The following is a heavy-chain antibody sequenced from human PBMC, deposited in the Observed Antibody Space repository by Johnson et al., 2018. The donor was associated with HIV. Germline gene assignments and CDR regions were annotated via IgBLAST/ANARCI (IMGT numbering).Heavy chain of an antibody. CDR1: GFTFDDYA. Sequence: VQLVESVGGLVQPGRSLRLSCAASGFTFDDYAMHWVRQAPGKGLEWVSGISWNSGSIGYADSVKGRFPISRDNSKNSLYLQMNSLRAEDTALYYCAKEEGSSGWFDAFDIWGQGTMVTVSS. CDR2: ISWNSGSI. V-gene: IGHV3-9*01. CDR3: AKEEGSSGWFDAFDI. D-gene: IGHD6-19*01. J-gene: IGHJ3*02.